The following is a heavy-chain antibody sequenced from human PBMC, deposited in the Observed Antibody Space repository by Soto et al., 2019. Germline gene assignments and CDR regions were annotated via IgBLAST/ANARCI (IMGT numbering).Heavy chain of an antibody. CDR2: IDPSDSYT. Sequence: GESLKISCKGSGYSFTSYWISWVRQMPGKGLEWMGRIDPSDSYTNYSPSFQGHVTISADKSISTAYLQWSSLKASDTAMYYCATSRIAAAGNYYYYGMDVWGQGTTVTVSS. D-gene: IGHD6-13*01. V-gene: IGHV5-10-1*01. CDR1: GYSFTSYW. J-gene: IGHJ6*02. CDR3: ATSRIAAAGNYYYYGMDV.